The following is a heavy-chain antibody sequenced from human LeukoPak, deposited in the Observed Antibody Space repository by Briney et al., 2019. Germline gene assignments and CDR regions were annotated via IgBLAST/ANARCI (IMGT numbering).Heavy chain of an antibody. CDR1: GFTFSSYW. J-gene: IGHJ4*02. D-gene: IGHD6-13*01. CDR3: AKDPSYTAAGIDY. V-gene: IGHV3-7*01. Sequence: GGSLRLSCAASGFTFSSYWMSWVRQAPGKGLEWVANIKQDGSEKYYVDSVKGRFTISRDNAKNSLYLQMNSLRAEDTAVYYCAKDPSYTAAGIDYWGQGTLVTVSS. CDR2: IKQDGSEK.